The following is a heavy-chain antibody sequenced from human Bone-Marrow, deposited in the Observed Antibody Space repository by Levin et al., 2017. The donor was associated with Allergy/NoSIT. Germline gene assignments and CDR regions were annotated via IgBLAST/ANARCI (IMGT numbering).Heavy chain of an antibody. D-gene: IGHD6-13*01. CDR2: ISPNSGAS. Sequence: GESLKISCKASGYTFTNFDVNWMRQATGQGLEWMGWISPNSGASGSVQKFQGRVTMTRDTSTSTVYMELNSLTYEDTAVYYCARGVAAGVDYWGQGTLVTVSS. J-gene: IGHJ4*02. CDR1: GYTFTNFD. V-gene: IGHV1-8*01. CDR3: ARGVAAGVDY.